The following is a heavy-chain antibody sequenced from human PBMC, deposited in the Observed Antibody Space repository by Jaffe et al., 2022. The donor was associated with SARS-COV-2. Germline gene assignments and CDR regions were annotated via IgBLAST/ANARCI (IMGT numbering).Heavy chain of an antibody. V-gene: IGHV3-30*18. CDR1: GFTFSSYG. Sequence: QVQLVESGGGVVQPGRSLRLSCAASGFTFSSYGMHWVRQAPGKGLEWVAVISYDGSNKYYADSVKGRFTISRDNSKNTLYLQMNSLRAEDTAVYYCAKDRSGYDPSPNDAFDIWGQGTMVTVSS. CDR3: AKDRSGYDPSPNDAFDI. D-gene: IGHD5-12*01. J-gene: IGHJ3*02. CDR2: ISYDGSNK.